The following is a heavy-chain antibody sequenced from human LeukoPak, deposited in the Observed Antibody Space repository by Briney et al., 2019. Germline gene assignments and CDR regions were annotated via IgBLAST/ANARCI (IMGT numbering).Heavy chain of an antibody. CDR2: ISYDGSNK. J-gene: IGHJ3*02. V-gene: IGHV3-30*18. CDR1: GFTFSSYG. Sequence: GRSLRLSCAASGFTFSSYGMHWVRQAPGKGLEWVAVISYDGSNKYYAKNTLYLQMNSLRAEDTAVYYCAKEGGSSWAPDAFDIWGQGTMVTVS. CDR3: AKEGGSSWAPDAFDI. D-gene: IGHD6-13*01.